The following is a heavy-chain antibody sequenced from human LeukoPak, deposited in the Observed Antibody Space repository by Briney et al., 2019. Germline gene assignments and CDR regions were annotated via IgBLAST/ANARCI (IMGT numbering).Heavy chain of an antibody. CDR2: INWNGGST. CDR3: ARDGEGYCSGGSCYNPYGMDV. Sequence: GGSLRLSCAASGFTFDDYGMGWVRQAPGKGLEWVSGINWNGGSTGYADSVKGRFTISRDNAKNSLYLQMNSLRAEDTALYHCARDGEGYCSGGSCYNPYGMDVWGQGTTVTVSS. V-gene: IGHV3-20*01. CDR1: GFTFDDYG. J-gene: IGHJ6*02. D-gene: IGHD2-15*01.